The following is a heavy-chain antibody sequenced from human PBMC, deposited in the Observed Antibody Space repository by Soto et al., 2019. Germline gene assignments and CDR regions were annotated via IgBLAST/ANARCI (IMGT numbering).Heavy chain of an antibody. J-gene: IGHJ6*02. CDR3: ARRRGYCSSTSCYHHYYYGMDV. CDR2: ISSSSSSYI. CDR1: GFTFSSYS. V-gene: IGHV3-21*01. D-gene: IGHD2-2*01. Sequence: GGSLRLSCAASGFTFSSYSMNWVRQAPGKGLEGVSSISSSSSSYIYYADSVKGRFTISRDNAKNSLYLQMNSLRAEDTAVYYCARRRGYCSSTSCYHHYYYGMDVWGRGTTVTVSS.